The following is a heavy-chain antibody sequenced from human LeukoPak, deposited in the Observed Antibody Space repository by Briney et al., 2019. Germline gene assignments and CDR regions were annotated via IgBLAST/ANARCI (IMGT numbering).Heavy chain of an antibody. CDR3: ATPPKDSFDY. Sequence: TGGSLRLSCAASGFTFSDYYMSWIRQAPGKGLEWVSYISSSGSTIYYADSVKGRFTISRDNSKNTLYLQMNSLRAEDTAVYYCATPPKDSFDYWGQGTLVTVSS. CDR1: GFTFSDYY. J-gene: IGHJ4*02. CDR2: ISSSGSTI. V-gene: IGHV3-11*04.